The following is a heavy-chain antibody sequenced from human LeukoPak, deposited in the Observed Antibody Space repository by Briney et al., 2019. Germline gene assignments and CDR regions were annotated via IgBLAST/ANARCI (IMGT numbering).Heavy chain of an antibody. J-gene: IGHJ4*02. CDR2: IYYSGST. D-gene: IGHD3-22*01. CDR3: ARHYYDTSGYYPWYFDY. CDR1: GGSFSSSTYY. Sequence: PSETLSLTCTVSGGSFSSSTYYWGWIRQPPGKGLEWIGSIYYSGSTYYNQSLKSRVTISVDTSKNQFSLKLTSETAADTAVYYCARHYYDTSGYYPWYFDYWGQGTLVTVSS. V-gene: IGHV4-39*01.